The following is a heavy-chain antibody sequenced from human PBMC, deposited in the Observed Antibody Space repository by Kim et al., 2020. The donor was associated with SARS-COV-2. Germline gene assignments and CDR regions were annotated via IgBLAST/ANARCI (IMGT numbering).Heavy chain of an antibody. V-gene: IGHV3-11*01. J-gene: IGHJ6*02. CDR2: ISSSGSTI. CDR1: GFTFSDYY. Sequence: GGSLRLSCAASGFTFSDYYMSWIRQAPGKGLEWVSYISSSGSTIYYADSVKGRFTISRDNAKNSLYLQMNSLRAEDTAVYYCARGDSSGPPYYYYGMDVWGQGTTVTVSS. D-gene: IGHD3-22*01. CDR3: ARGDSSGPPYYYYGMDV.